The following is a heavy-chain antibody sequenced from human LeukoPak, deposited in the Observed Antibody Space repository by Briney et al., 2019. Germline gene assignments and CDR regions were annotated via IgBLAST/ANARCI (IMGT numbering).Heavy chain of an antibody. J-gene: IGHJ6*03. CDR3: AKDGGNNSNPPYYYYYMDV. Sequence: PGGSLRLSCAASGFTFSSYAMSWVRQAPGKGLEWVSAISGSGGSTYYADSVKGRFTISRDNSKNTLYLQMNSLRAEDTAVYYCAKDGGNNSNPPYYYYYMDVWGKGTTVTVSS. CDR2: ISGSGGST. V-gene: IGHV3-23*01. D-gene: IGHD1-20*01. CDR1: GFTFSSYA.